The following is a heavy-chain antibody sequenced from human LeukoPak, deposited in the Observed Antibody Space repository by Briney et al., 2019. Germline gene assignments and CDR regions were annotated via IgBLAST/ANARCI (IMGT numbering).Heavy chain of an antibody. V-gene: IGHV3-53*01. Sequence: PGGSLRLSCAASGLAVSSNYMTWVRQDPGKGLQWVSVIYTDGSRYYADSVKGRFTISRDNSKNTLYLQMNSLRAEDTAVYYCAKARSGWYGVEDYWGQGTLVTVSS. J-gene: IGHJ4*02. CDR2: IYTDGSR. CDR1: GLAVSSNY. CDR3: AKARSGWYGVEDY. D-gene: IGHD6-19*01.